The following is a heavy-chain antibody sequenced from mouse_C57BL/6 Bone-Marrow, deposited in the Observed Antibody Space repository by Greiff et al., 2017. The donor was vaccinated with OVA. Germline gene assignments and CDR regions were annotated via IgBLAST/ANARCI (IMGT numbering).Heavy chain of an antibody. CDR2: IYPRSGNT. CDR1: GYTFTSYG. Sequence: VQLQQSGAELARPGASVKLSCKASGYTFTSYGISWVKQRTGQGLEWIGEIYPRSGNTYYNEKFKGKATLTADKSSSTAYMELRSLTSEDSAVYFCARRRGSSYGGFAYWGQGTLVTVSA. V-gene: IGHV1-81*01. J-gene: IGHJ3*01. D-gene: IGHD1-1*01. CDR3: ARRRGSSYGGFAY.